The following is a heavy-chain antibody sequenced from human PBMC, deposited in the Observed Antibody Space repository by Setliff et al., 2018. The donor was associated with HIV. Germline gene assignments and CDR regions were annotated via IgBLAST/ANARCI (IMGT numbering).Heavy chain of an antibody. D-gene: IGHD3-9*01. CDR1: GYTFTSYA. Sequence: ASVKVSCKASGYTFTSYAMNWVRQAPGQGLEWMGWINTNTGNPTYAQGFTGRFAFSLDTSVSTAYLQISSLKAEDTAVYYCARDYDPGILRYFDRYPDAFDIWGQGTMVTVTS. CDR2: INTNTGNP. CDR3: ARDYDPGILRYFDRYPDAFDI. V-gene: IGHV7-4-1*02. J-gene: IGHJ3*02.